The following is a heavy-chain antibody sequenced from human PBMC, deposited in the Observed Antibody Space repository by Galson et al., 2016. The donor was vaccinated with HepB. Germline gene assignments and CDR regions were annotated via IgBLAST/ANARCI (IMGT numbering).Heavy chain of an antibody. CDR3: ASHPDKGH. CDR2: IYSGGST. CDR1: GFTVSNNY. V-gene: IGHV3-53*01. J-gene: IGHJ4*02. Sequence: SLRLSCAASGFTVSNNYMRWVRQAPGKGLEWVSLIYSGGSTYYADSVKGRFTISRDYSKNTLYLQMNSLRAEDTAVYYCASHPDKGHWGQGTLVTVSS.